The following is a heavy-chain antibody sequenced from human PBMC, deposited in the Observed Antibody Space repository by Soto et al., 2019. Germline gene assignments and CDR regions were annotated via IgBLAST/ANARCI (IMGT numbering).Heavy chain of an antibody. CDR3: ASPGVTNLKIWSGYYNY. V-gene: IGHV1-18*01. D-gene: IGHD3-3*01. J-gene: IGHJ4*02. CDR2: ISAYNGNT. Sequence: ASVKVSCKASGYTFTSYGISWVRQAPGQGLEWMGWISAYNGNTNYAQKFQGRVTITADESTSTAYMELSSLRSEDTAVYYCASPGVTNLKIWSGYYNYWGQGTLVTVSS. CDR1: GYTFTSYG.